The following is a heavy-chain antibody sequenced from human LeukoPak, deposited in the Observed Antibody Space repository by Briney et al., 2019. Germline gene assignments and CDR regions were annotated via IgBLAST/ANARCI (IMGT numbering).Heavy chain of an antibody. Sequence: GGSLRLSCAASGFTLSDSAIHWVRQAPGKGLEWVGLIDRPAKSYATAYGASVGGRFTISRDDSKNTAYLQMDSLKTEDTALYYCTRDRGTYNWLDPWGQGTLVTVSS. D-gene: IGHD1-26*01. J-gene: IGHJ5*02. V-gene: IGHV3-73*01. CDR2: IDRPAKSYAT. CDR1: GFTLSDSA. CDR3: TRDRGTYNWLDP.